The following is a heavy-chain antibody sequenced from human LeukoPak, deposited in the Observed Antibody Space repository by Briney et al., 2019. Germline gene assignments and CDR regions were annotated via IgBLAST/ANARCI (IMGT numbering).Heavy chain of an antibody. D-gene: IGHD4-17*01. CDR2: IYYSGST. V-gene: IGHV4-39*07. J-gene: IGHJ4*02. Sequence: SETLSLTCTVSGGSIRSSSYYWGWIRQPPGKGLEWIGSIYYSGSTYYNASLKSRVTISVDTSKNQFSLELSSVTAADTAVYYCARVNYGDYGPAYWGQGTLVSDSS. CDR1: GGSIRSSSYY. CDR3: ARVNYGDYGPAY.